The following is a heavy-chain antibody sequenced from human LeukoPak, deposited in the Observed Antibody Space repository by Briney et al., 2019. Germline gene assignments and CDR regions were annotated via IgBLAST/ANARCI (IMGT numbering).Heavy chain of an antibody. V-gene: IGHV3-23*01. CDR3: VKLSSGSGSKFGFDS. D-gene: IGHD6-19*01. Sequence: PGGSLRLSCAASGFTFGSYAMSWVRQTPGKSLEWVSIITNGGVTTYYADSVGGRFTISRDNSKNMLYLQMNSLRAEDTAVYYCVKLSSGSGSKFGFDSWGQGTLVTVSS. CDR2: ITNGGVTT. CDR1: GFTFGSYA. J-gene: IGHJ4*02.